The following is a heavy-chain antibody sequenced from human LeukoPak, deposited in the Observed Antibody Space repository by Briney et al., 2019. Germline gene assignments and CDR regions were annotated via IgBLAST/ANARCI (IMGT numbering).Heavy chain of an antibody. CDR3: AKSKVGTDSFDY. CDR2: VSGNGGST. D-gene: IGHD1-26*01. J-gene: IGHJ4*02. V-gene: IGHV3-23*01. Sequence: GGSLRLSCAASGFTFSSYDMSWVRQAPGKGLEGVSTVSGNGGSTYYADSVKGRFTISRDNSKNTLFLQMNTVRVEDTAVYYCAKSKVGTDSFDYWGQGTLVTVSS. CDR1: GFTFSSYD.